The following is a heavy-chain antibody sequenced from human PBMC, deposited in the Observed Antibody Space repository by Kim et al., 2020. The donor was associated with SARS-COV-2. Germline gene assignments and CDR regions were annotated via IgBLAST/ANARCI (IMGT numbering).Heavy chain of an antibody. J-gene: IGHJ5*02. CDR2: ISYDGSNK. CDR1: GFTFSSYG. CDR3: AKGYRPWRYSADWFDP. D-gene: IGHD2-15*01. Sequence: GGSLRLSCAASGFTFSSYGMHWVRQAPGKGLEWVAVISYDGSNKYYADSVKGRFTISRDNSKNTLYLQMNSLRAEDTAVYYCAKGYRPWRYSADWFDPWGQGTLVTVSS. V-gene: IGHV3-30*18.